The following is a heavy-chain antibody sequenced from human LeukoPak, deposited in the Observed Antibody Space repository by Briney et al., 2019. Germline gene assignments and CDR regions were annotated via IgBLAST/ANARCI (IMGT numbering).Heavy chain of an antibody. CDR1: GFTVSGNY. CDR2: IYSGGST. Sequence: GGSLILSCAASGFTVSGNYMSWVRQAPGKGLEWVSVIYSGGSTYYADSVKGRFTISRDNSKNTLFLQMNSLRPEDTAVYYCARGTYGNYYFDYWGQGTLVTVSS. D-gene: IGHD3-10*01. V-gene: IGHV3-66*02. CDR3: ARGTYGNYYFDY. J-gene: IGHJ4*02.